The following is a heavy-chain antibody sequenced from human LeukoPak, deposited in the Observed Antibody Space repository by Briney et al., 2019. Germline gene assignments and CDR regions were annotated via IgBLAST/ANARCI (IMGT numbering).Heavy chain of an antibody. CDR3: ARDHVWAFDI. CDR1: GFTFSSYS. CDR2: ISSSSSTI. D-gene: IGHD2-21*01. J-gene: IGHJ3*02. Sequence: GGSLRLSCAASGFTFSSYSMNWVRQAPGKGLEWVSYISSSSSTIYYADSMRGRFTISRDNAKNSLSLQMSSLRPEDTAIYFCARDHVWAFDIWGQGTMVTVSS. V-gene: IGHV3-48*01.